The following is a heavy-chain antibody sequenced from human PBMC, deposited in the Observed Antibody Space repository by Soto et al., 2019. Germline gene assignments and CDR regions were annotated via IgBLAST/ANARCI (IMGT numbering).Heavy chain of an antibody. V-gene: IGHV4-39*01. CDR3: ARHTPAISISDH. CDR2: LYYSGST. J-gene: IGHJ4*02. Sequence: SETLSLTCTVSGGSISRSSYYWAWIRQPPGKGLEWIGSLYYSGSTYYNPSLKSRLTISVDTSKNQFSLKLSSVTAADTAVYYCARHTPAISISDHWGQGTLVTVSS. D-gene: IGHD2-15*01. CDR1: GGSISRSSYY.